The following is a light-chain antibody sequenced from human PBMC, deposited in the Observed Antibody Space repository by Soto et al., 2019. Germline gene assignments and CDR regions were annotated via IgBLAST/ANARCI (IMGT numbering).Light chain of an antibody. J-gene: IGKJ1*01. CDR2: KAT. Sequence: DIRMAQSPSTMSACVGDRVSITCRASQSIRSWLAWYQQKPGKAPKLLIYKATSLESGVPSSLSGRGSGTEFTLTINSLQPDDFATYYCQQYNSYSWTFGQGTKVDIK. V-gene: IGKV1-5*03. CDR3: QQYNSYSWT. CDR1: QSIRSW.